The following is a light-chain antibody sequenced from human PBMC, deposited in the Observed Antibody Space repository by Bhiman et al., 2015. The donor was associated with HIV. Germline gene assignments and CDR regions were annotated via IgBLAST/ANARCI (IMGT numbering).Light chain of an antibody. Sequence: QSALTQPASVSGSPGQSITISCTGTNSDVGGYNYVSWFQQHPGKAPKLMIYDVTNRPSGVSNRFSGSKSGNTASLTISGLQAEDEADYTSSSTYVFGTGTKVTVL. J-gene: IGLJ1*01. CDR1: NSDVGGYNY. V-gene: IGLV2-14*03. CDR2: DVT. CDR3: SSTYV.